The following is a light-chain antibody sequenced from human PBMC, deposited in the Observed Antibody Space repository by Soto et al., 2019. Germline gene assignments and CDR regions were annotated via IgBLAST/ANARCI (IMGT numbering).Light chain of an antibody. CDR1: QSVSSTY. J-gene: IGKJ2*01. V-gene: IGKV3-20*01. Sequence: EIVLTQSPGTLSLSPGERATLSCRASQSVSSTYLAWYQQKPGQAPRLLIYGAYIRATGIPDRFSGSGSGTVFTLTISRLEPEDFAVYYCQQYGSSPYTFGQGTKLEIK. CDR3: QQYGSSPYT. CDR2: GAY.